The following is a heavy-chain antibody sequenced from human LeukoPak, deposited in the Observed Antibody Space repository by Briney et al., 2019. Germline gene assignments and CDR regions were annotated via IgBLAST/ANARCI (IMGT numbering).Heavy chain of an antibody. CDR2: ISWNSGSI. J-gene: IGHJ6*02. V-gene: IGHV3-9*01. D-gene: IGHD1-26*01. CDR3: AKDLHSGSYYSLYYYYGMDV. Sequence: LIRQSPGKGLEWVSGISWNSGSIGYADSVKGRFTISRDNAKNSLYLQMNSLRAEDTALYYCAKDLHSGSYYSLYYYYGMDVWGQGTTVTVSS.